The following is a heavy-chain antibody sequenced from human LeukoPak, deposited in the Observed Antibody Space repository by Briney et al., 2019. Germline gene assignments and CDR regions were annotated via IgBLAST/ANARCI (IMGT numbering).Heavy chain of an antibody. Sequence: SETLSLTCTVSGASISSSGSYWTWIRQHPGKGLELIAYIYYTGSIYYNPSLKSRVTMSVDTSKNQFSLKLNSVTAADTAVYYRARERSVGLGTSYYHYGVDVWGQGTSVTVSS. CDR2: IYYTGSI. CDR1: GASISSSGSY. CDR3: ARERSVGLGTSYYHYGVDV. D-gene: IGHD1-7*01. J-gene: IGHJ6*02. V-gene: IGHV4-31*03.